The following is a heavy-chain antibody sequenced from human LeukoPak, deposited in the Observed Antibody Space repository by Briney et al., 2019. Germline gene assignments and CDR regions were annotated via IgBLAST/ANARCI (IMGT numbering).Heavy chain of an antibody. Sequence: GGSLRLSCAASGFTVSTKYMSWVRQAPGRGLEWVSVMYAGGNTYYADSVKGRFTISRDNSKNTLDLQMNTLRPKDTAVYYCVTKREAFDIWGQGTMVTVSS. CDR2: MYAGGNT. CDR3: VTKREAFDI. V-gene: IGHV3-66*01. D-gene: IGHD1-26*01. CDR1: GFTVSTKY. J-gene: IGHJ3*02.